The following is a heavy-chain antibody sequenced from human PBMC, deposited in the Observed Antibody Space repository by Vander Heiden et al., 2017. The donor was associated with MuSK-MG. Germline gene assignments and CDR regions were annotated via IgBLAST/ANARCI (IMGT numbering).Heavy chain of an antibody. Sequence: QVQLVESRGAVVQPGRSLRLSCAASVFTFSSYGMHWVRQAPGKGLEWVAVIWYDGSNKYYADSVKGRFTISRDNSKNTLYLQMNSLRAEDTAVYYCAKDPDYGGNSDSYYFDYWGQGTLVTVSS. D-gene: IGHD4-17*01. CDR3: AKDPDYGGNSDSYYFDY. V-gene: IGHV3-33*06. J-gene: IGHJ4*02. CDR2: IWYDGSNK. CDR1: VFTFSSYG.